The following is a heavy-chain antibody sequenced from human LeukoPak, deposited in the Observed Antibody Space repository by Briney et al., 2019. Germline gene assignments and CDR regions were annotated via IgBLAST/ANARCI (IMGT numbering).Heavy chain of an antibody. V-gene: IGHV4-34*01. CDR3: ARGQPLYSSGWYVIY. CDR1: GGSFSGYY. D-gene: IGHD6-19*01. Sequence: SETLSLTCAVYGGSFSGYYWSWIRQPPGKGLEWIGEINQSGSTNYNPSLKSRVTISVDTSKNQFSLKLSSVTAADTAVYYCARGQPLYSSGWYVIYWGQGTLVTVSS. J-gene: IGHJ4*02. CDR2: INQSGST.